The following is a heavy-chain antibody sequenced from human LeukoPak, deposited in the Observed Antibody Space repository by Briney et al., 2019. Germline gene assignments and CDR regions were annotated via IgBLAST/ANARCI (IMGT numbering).Heavy chain of an antibody. CDR2: ISAYNGNT. D-gene: IGHD1-7*01. V-gene: IGHV1-18*01. CDR1: GYTFTSYG. J-gene: IGHJ5*02. CDR3: ARSGLNNWNFGWFDP. Sequence: ASVTVSCKASGYTFTSYGISWVRQAPGQGLEWMGWISAYNGNTNYAQKLQGRVTMTTDTSTSTAYMGLRSLRSDDTAVYYCARSGLNNWNFGWFDPWGQGTLVTVSS.